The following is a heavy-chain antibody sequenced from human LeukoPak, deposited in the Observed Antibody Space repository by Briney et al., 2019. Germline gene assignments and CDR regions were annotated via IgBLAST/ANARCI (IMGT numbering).Heavy chain of an antibody. CDR1: GDSVSSNSAA. Sequence: SQTLSLTCAISGDSVSSNSAAWNWIRQSPSRGLEWLGRTYYRSKWYNDYAVSVKSRITINPDTSKNQFSLQLNSVTPEDTAVYYCARDLTDTATFYYYYGMDVWGQGTTVTVSS. D-gene: IGHD5-18*01. V-gene: IGHV6-1*01. CDR2: TYYRSKWYN. J-gene: IGHJ6*02. CDR3: ARDLTDTATFYYYYGMDV.